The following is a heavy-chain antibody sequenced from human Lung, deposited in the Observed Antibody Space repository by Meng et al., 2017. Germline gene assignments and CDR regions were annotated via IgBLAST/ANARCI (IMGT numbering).Heavy chain of an antibody. CDR3: ARGGVTTDD. Sequence: GELVESGGGLFPPGGSLRLSCAASGFTFRTHCMHWVRQAPGKGLEWVSRITGDGSSTIYADSVQGRFTMSRDNAKNTLSLQMNSLRAEDTAVYYCARGGVTTDDWGQGTLVTVSS. D-gene: IGHD4-17*01. V-gene: IGHV3-74*01. CDR1: GFTFRTHC. CDR2: ITGDGSST. J-gene: IGHJ4*02.